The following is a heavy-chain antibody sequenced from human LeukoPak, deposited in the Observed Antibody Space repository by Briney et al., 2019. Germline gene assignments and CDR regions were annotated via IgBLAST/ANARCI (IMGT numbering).Heavy chain of an antibody. CDR2: INPNSGGT. D-gene: IGHD2-15*01. Sequence: ASVKVSYKASGYTFTGDYMHWVRQAPGQGLEWMGRINPNSGGTNYAQKFQGRVTMTRDTSISTAYMELSRLRSEDTAVYYCAVGYCSGGSCYPNYYGMDVWGQRTTVTVSS. CDR1: GYTFTGDY. J-gene: IGHJ6*02. CDR3: AVGYCSGGSCYPNYYGMDV. V-gene: IGHV1-2*06.